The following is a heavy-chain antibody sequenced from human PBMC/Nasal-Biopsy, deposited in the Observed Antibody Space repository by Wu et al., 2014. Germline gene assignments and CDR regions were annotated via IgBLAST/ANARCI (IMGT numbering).Heavy chain of an antibody. V-gene: IGHV2-70*13. CDR1: GFSLDTSGVC. J-gene: IGHJ4*02. CDR3: ARIPNYFGSGRYFDY. D-gene: IGHD3-10*01. CDR2: INWNDEK. Sequence: ALVKPTQTLTLTCTFSGFSLDTSGVCVTWIRQPPEKALEWLALINWNDEKYYNASVKSRLTVSKDTSKNLVVLTMANMEPVDTATYYCARIPNYFGSGRYFDYWGQGALVTVSS.